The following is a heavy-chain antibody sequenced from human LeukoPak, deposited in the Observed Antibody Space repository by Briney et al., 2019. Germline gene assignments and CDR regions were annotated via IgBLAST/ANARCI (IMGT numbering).Heavy chain of an antibody. CDR1: GFTFSSYW. D-gene: IGHD3-16*01. CDR2: IWYDGSNK. V-gene: IGHV3-33*08. J-gene: IGHJ4*02. CDR3: ARDRGAYYFDY. Sequence: GRSLRLSCAASGFTFSSYWMHWVRQAPGKGLEWVAVIWYDGSNKYYADSVKGRFTISRDNSKNTLYLQMNSLRAEDTAVYYCARDRGAYYFDYWGQGTLVTVSS.